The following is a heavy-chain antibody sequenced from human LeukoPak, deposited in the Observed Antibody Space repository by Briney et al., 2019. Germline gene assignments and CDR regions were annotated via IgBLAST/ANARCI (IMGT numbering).Heavy chain of an antibody. Sequence: GGSLRLSCAASGFTFSSYGMSWVRQAPGKGLEWVSTFGGSGGSTYYADSVKGRFTISRDNSKNTLYLQMNSLRAEDTAVYYCAKEPLPGSDDYWGQGTLVTVSS. V-gene: IGHV3-23*01. CDR1: GFTFSSYG. CDR3: AKEPLPGSDDY. D-gene: IGHD5/OR15-5a*01. CDR2: FGGSGGST. J-gene: IGHJ4*02.